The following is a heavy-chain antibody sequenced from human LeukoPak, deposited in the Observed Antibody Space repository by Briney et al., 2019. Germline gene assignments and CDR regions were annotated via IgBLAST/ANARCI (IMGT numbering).Heavy chain of an antibody. CDR3: AKHTPEPPDY. CDR1: GFTFSSYG. CDR2: ISYDGSNK. Sequence: PGGSLRLSCAASGFTFSSYGMHWVRQAPGKGLEWVAVISYDGSNKYYADSVKGRFTISRDNSKNTLYLQMNGLRAEDTAVYYCAKHTPEPPDYWGQGTLVTVSS. V-gene: IGHV3-30*18. J-gene: IGHJ4*02. D-gene: IGHD1-14*01.